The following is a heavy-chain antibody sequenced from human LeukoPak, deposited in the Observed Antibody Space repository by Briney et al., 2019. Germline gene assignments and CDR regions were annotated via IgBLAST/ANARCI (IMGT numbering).Heavy chain of an antibody. V-gene: IGHV4-59*01. Sequence: SETLSLTCTVSGGSISSYYWSWIRQPPGKGLEWIGYIYYSGSTNYNPSLKSRVTISVDTSKNQFSLKLSSVTAADTAVYYCARRMVVRGVIPHAFDIWGQGTMVTVSS. D-gene: IGHD3-10*01. CDR2: IYYSGST. CDR1: GGSISSYY. J-gene: IGHJ3*02. CDR3: ARRMVVRGVIPHAFDI.